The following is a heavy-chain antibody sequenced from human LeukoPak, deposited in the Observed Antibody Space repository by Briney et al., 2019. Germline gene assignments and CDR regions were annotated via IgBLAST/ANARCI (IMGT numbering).Heavy chain of an antibody. V-gene: IGHV4-34*01. CDR3: ARGRKDIVVVPAAIFGY. D-gene: IGHD2-2*01. CDR2: INHSGST. J-gene: IGHJ4*02. Sequence: SETLSLTCAVYGGSFSGYYWSWIRQPPGKGLEGIGEINHSGSTNYNPSLKSRVTISVDTSKNQFSLKLSSVTAADTAVYYCARGRKDIVVVPAAIFGYWGQGTLVTVSS. CDR1: GGSFSGYY.